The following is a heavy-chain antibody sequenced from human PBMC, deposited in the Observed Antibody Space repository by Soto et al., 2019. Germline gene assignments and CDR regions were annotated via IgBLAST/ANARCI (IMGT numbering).Heavy chain of an antibody. Sequence: EVQLVESGGGFVQPGGSLRLSCAASGFTFSSYSMNWLRQAPGTGLEWVSYISSSSSTIYYADSVKGQFTISSDTANTSLYLQMNSLKAEDTAVYYCARDLPYGAPFDYWGQGTLVTVSS. CDR2: ISSSSSTI. CDR3: ARDLPYGAPFDY. D-gene: IGHD4-17*01. V-gene: IGHV3-48*01. CDR1: GFTFSSYS. J-gene: IGHJ4*02.